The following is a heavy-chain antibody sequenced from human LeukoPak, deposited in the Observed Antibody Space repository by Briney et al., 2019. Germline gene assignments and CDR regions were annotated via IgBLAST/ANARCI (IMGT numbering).Heavy chain of an antibody. D-gene: IGHD3-10*01. CDR2: IYYSGST. J-gene: IGHJ4*02. CDR1: GGSISSYY. V-gene: IGHV4-59*08. CDR3: ARHRGSGSPYFDY. Sequence: PSEILSLTCTVSGGSISSYYWSWIRQPPGKGLEWIGYIYYSGSTKYNPSLKSRVTMTVDTSKNQFSLKLSSVTAADTAVYYCARHRGSGSPYFDYWGQGTLVTVSS.